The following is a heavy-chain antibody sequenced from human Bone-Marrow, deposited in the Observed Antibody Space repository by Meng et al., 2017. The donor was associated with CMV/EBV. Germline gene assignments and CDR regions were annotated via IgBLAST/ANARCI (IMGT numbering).Heavy chain of an antibody. J-gene: IGHJ3*02. D-gene: IGHD1-26*01. CDR2: ISSSGTTI. CDR3: TRWRVGATISGSSAFDI. Sequence: GGSLRLSCVASGFTFSGYEMNWVRQAPGKGLEWVSYISSSGTTIYYADSVKGRFTISRDDSKNTAYLQMNSLKTEDTAVYYCTRWRVGATISGSSAFDIWGQGTMVTVSS. CDR1: GFTFSGYE. V-gene: IGHV3-48*03.